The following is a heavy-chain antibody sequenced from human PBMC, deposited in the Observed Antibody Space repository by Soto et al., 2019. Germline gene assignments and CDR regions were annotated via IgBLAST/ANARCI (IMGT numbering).Heavy chain of an antibody. CDR1: GFTFSSYA. J-gene: IGHJ4*02. Sequence: EVQLLESGGGLVQPGGSLRLSCAASGFTFSSYAMSWVRQAPGKGLEWVSDMSSSGDNTYYADSVKGRFTITRDNSKNTMYLQMNSIRAEELAVYYCAKCGGLGTPRGRGSCYCPIDYWGPGSLVTVSS. CDR2: MSSSGDNT. D-gene: IGHD2-15*01. V-gene: IGHV3-23*01. CDR3: AKCGGLGTPRGRGSCYCPIDY.